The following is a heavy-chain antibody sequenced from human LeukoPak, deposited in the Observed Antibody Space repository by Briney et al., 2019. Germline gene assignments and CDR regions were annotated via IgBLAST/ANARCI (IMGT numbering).Heavy chain of an antibody. CDR1: GYTFSDYY. D-gene: IGHD1-26*01. J-gene: IGHJ4*02. V-gene: IGHV1-2*02. CDR3: ARDLQELPRGGFDY. CDR2: INPNSGDT. Sequence: ASVKVSCKTSGYTFSDYYIHWIRQAPGQGLEWVGWINPNSGDTDYAQKFQGRVTVTRDTSISTAYMELGRLRSDDTAVYYCARDLQELPRGGFDYWGQGTLVTVSS.